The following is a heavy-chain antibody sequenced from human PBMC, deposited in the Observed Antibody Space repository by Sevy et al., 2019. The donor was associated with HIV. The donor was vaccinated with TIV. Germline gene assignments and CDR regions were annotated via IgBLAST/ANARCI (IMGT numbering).Heavy chain of an antibody. Sequence: ASVKVSCKASGYTFTSYYMHWVRQAPGQGREWMGIINPSGGSTSYAQKFQGRVTMTRDTSTSTVYMELSSLRSEDTAVYYCARGALIAVAGPSAFDIWGQGTMVTVSS. J-gene: IGHJ3*02. D-gene: IGHD6-19*01. CDR3: ARGALIAVAGPSAFDI. CDR2: INPSGGST. CDR1: GYTFTSYY. V-gene: IGHV1-46*01.